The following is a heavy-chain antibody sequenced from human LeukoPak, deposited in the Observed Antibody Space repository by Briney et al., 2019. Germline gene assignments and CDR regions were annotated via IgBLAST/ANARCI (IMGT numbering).Heavy chain of an antibody. V-gene: IGHV3-13*01. CDR3: TRELRGIASHYHGMDV. D-gene: IGHD6-6*01. Sequence: PGGPLRLSCVASGFSFSTYDMYWVRQAAGRGLEWVSALGTNGDSYYLGSVKGRFTISRDDGKNSLYLQMNSLGVEDTAVYYCTRELRGIASHYHGMDVWGQGTTVTVSS. J-gene: IGHJ6*02. CDR2: LGTNGDS. CDR1: GFSFSTYD.